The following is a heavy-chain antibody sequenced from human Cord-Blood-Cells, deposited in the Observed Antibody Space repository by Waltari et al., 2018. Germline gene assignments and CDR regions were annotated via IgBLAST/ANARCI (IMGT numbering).Heavy chain of an antibody. D-gene: IGHD6-13*01. CDR1: GFTFCSYA. V-gene: IGHV3-30*04. J-gene: IGHJ4*02. CDR3: AREMAAGPIDY. Sequence: QVQLVESGGVVVQPGRSLRLSCAASGFTFCSYAMHWVRQAPGKGLEWVAVISYDGRNKYYADSVKGRFTISRDNSKNTLYLQMNSLRAEDTAVYYCAREMAAGPIDYWGQGTLVTVSS. CDR2: ISYDGRNK.